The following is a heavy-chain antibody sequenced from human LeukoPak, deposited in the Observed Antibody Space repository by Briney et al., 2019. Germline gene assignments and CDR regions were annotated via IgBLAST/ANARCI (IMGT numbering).Heavy chain of an antibody. Sequence: GGSLSLSCAASGCTFSGSVGHGVRRASGKGEEGVGRIRSKANSYATAYAASVKGRFTISRDDSKNTAYLQMNSLKTEDTAVYYCTRLYYYGSGSPDYWGQGALVTVSS. CDR1: GCTFSGSV. CDR2: IRSKANSYAT. CDR3: TRLYYYGSGSPDY. V-gene: IGHV3-73*01. J-gene: IGHJ4*02. D-gene: IGHD3-10*01.